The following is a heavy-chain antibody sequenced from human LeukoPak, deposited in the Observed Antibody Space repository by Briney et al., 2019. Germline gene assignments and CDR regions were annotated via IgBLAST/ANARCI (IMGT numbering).Heavy chain of an antibody. J-gene: IGHJ4*02. CDR3: ARGWDYDSGGRPTAYVY. V-gene: IGHV1-69*01. Sequence: SVKVSCKASGGTLSRYAISWVRQAPGQGLEWMGGIIPLFGTANYAQKFQGKVTLTADESTSTAYMELRSLRSEDTAVYYCARGWDYDSGGRPTAYVYWGQGTLVTVSS. D-gene: IGHD3-22*01. CDR1: GGTLSRYA. CDR2: IIPLFGTA.